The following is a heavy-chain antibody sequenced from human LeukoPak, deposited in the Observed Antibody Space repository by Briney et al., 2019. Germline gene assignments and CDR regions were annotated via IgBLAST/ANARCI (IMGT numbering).Heavy chain of an antibody. CDR2: INHSGST. CDR1: GGSFSGYY. J-gene: IGHJ4*02. Sequence: PSETLSLTCAVYGGSFSGYYWSWIRQPPGKGLEWIGEINHSGSTNYNPSLKSRVTISVDTSKNQFSLKLSSVTAADTAVYYCARFSPAGGYESSGQDDYWGQGTLVTVSS. CDR3: ARFSPAGGYESSGQDDY. V-gene: IGHV4-34*01. D-gene: IGHD3-22*01.